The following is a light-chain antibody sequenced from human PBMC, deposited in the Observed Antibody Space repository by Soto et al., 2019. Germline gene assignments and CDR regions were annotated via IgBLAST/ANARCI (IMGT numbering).Light chain of an antibody. CDR3: QQYAESPLT. CDR1: QSVSNNY. Sequence: EIVLTQYPGTMSLSPWERATLSCIASQSVSNNYLAWYQQKPGQAPRLLIYGASNRATGIPDRFSGSGSGTDFTLTISRLEPEDIAVFYCQQYAESPLTFGQGTRLEIK. CDR2: GAS. J-gene: IGKJ5*01. V-gene: IGKV3-20*01.